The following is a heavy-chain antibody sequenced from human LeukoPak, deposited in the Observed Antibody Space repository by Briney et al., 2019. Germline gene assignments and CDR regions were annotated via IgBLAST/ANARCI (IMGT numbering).Heavy chain of an antibody. CDR3: ATYCSSTSCPYNWFDP. CDR1: GYTFTSYD. Sequence: ASVKVSCKASGYTFTSYDINWVRQATGQGLEWMGWMNPNSGNTGYAQKFQGRVTITRNTSISTAYMELSSLRSEDTAVYYCATYCSSTSCPYNWFDPWGQGTLVTDSS. V-gene: IGHV1-8*03. D-gene: IGHD2-2*01. J-gene: IGHJ5*02. CDR2: MNPNSGNT.